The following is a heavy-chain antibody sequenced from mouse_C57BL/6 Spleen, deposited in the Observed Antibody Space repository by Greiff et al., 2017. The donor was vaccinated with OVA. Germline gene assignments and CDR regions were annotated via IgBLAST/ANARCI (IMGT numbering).Heavy chain of an antibody. CDR2: ISSGSSTI. J-gene: IGHJ2*01. V-gene: IGHV5-17*01. CDR1: GFTFSDYG. Sequence: EVHLVESGGGLVKPGGSLKLSCAASGFTFSDYGMHWVRQAPEKGLEWVAYISSGSSTIYYADTVKGRFTISRDNAKNTLFLQMTSLRSEDTAMYYCARDYYYGSSEGYFDYWGQGTTLTVSS. D-gene: IGHD1-1*01. CDR3: ARDYYYGSSEGYFDY.